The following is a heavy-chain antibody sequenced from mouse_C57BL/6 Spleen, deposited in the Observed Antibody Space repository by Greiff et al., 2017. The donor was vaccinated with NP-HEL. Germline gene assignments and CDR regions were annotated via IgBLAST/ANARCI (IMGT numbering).Heavy chain of an antibody. CDR2: IYPGSGST. D-gene: IGHD1-1*01. Sequence: QVQLQQPGAELVKPGASVKMSCKASGYTFTSYWITWVKQRPGQGLEWIGDIYPGSGSTNYNEKFKSKATLTVDTSSSTSYMQLSSLTSEDSAVYYCARSFIPDYAMDYWGQGTSVTVSS. V-gene: IGHV1-55*01. J-gene: IGHJ4*01. CDR1: GYTFTSYW. CDR3: ARSFIPDYAMDY.